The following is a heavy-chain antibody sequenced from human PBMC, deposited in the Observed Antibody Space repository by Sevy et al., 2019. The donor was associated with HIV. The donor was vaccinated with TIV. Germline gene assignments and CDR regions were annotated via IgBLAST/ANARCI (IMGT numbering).Heavy chain of an antibody. Sequence: GGSLRLSCAASGFIFSDFYMSWVRQAPGKGLEWISYISSRGTTIYYADSVKGRFTISRDNAKNSLYLQMNSLTVDDTAVYYCARDHVVVEPLANYGMDVWGQGTTVTVSS. CDR3: ARDHVVVEPLANYGMDV. J-gene: IGHJ6*02. CDR1: GFIFSDFY. V-gene: IGHV3-11*01. D-gene: IGHD2-2*01. CDR2: ISSRGTTI.